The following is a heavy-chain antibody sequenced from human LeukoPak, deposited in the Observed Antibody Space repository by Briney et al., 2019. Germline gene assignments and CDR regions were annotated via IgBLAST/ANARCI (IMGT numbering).Heavy chain of an antibody. CDR1: GGTFSSYA. J-gene: IGHJ4*02. Sequence: SVKVSCKASGGTFSSYAISWVRQAPGQGLEWMGRFIPIFGIANYAQKFQGRVTMTRDTSISTAYMELSRLRSDDTAVYYCARDAGYCSGGSCYSYFDYWGQGTLVTVSS. CDR2: FIPIFGIA. CDR3: ARDAGYCSGGSCYSYFDY. D-gene: IGHD2-15*01. V-gene: IGHV1-69*04.